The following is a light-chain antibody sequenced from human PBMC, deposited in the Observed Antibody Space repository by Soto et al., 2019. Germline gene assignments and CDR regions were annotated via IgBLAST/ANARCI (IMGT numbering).Light chain of an antibody. V-gene: IGLV2-14*01. J-gene: IGLJ1*01. Sequence: QSVLTQPASVSGSPVQSITISCTGTSSEVGGYNYVSWYQQHPGKAPKLLIYDVSNRPSGASNRFSGSKSGNMASLTISGLQAEDEADYYCSSYTGSTTLHYVFGTGTKVTVL. CDR2: DVS. CDR1: SSEVGGYNY. CDR3: SSYTGSTTLHYV.